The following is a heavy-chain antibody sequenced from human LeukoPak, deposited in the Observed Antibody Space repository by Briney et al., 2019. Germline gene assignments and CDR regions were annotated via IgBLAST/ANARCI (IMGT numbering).Heavy chain of an antibody. CDR1: GGTISSNSYY. J-gene: IGHJ4*02. Sequence: SASLSLTCTVSGGTISSNSYYWVWMRQPPGKDLVWIGYIYYSGSSYYNPSLRSRVTISVDTSKNHFSLKLSSVTAADMAVYYCARNRDGYNSFDYWGQGTLVTVSS. V-gene: IGHV4-31*03. D-gene: IGHD5-24*01. CDR2: IYYSGSS. CDR3: ARNRDGYNSFDY.